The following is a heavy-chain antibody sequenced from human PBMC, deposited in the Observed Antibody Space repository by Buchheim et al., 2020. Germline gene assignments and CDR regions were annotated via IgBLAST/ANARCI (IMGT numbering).Heavy chain of an antibody. D-gene: IGHD3-3*01. CDR3: ARDSAWARPDYDFWMQIFDY. Sequence: QVQLVQSGAEVKKPGASVKVSCKASGYTFTSYYMHWVRQAPGQGLEWMGIINPSGGSTSYAQKFQGRVTMTRDTSTSTVYMELSSLRSEDTAVYYCARDSAWARPDYDFWMQIFDYWGQGTL. CDR1: GYTFTSYY. CDR2: INPSGGST. V-gene: IGHV1-46*01. J-gene: IGHJ4*02.